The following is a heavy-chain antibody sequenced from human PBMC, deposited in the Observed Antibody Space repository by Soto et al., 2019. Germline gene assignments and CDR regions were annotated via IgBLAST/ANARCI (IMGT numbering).Heavy chain of an antibody. CDR1: GFNFRGYY. V-gene: IGHV3-23*01. J-gene: IGHJ6*02. Sequence: EVQLLESGGGLVQPGGSLRLSCVASGFNFRGYYMAWVRQAPGKGPEWVSGTSPASDNTQSADSAKGRFTISRDKSKHTLFLQMDSLRAEDTAVYYCAKDLHWYGMDVWGQGTTVTVSS. CDR3: AKDLHWYGMDV. CDR2: TSPASDNT. D-gene: IGHD1-1*01.